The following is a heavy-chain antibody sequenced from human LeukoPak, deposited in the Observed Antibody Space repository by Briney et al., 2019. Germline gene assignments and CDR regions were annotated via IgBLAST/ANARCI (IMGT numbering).Heavy chain of an antibody. Sequence: GGSLRLSCAASGFTFSSYAMSWVRQAPGKGLEWVSAISGSGGSTYYADSVKGRFTISRDNSKNTLYLQMNSLRAEDTAMYYCARGRYSGTTYYFDYWGQGTLVTVSS. CDR1: GFTFSSYA. CDR2: ISGSGGST. D-gene: IGHD5-12*01. CDR3: ARGRYSGTTYYFDY. J-gene: IGHJ4*02. V-gene: IGHV3-23*01.